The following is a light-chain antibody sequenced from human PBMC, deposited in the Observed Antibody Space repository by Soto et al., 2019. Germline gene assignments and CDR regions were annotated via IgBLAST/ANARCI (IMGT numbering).Light chain of an antibody. V-gene: IGKV3-15*01. CDR2: GAS. Sequence: EIVMTQSPATLSVSPGERATLSCRASQSVSSNLAWYQQKPGQALRLVLYGASTRATGIPASFSGSGSGTEFILTISSLQSEDFAVYYCQQYYSWPLTFGPGT. CDR1: QSVSSN. J-gene: IGKJ3*01. CDR3: QQYYSWPLT.